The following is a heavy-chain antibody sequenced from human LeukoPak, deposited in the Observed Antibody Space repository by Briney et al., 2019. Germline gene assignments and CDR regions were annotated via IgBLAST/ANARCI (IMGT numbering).Heavy chain of an antibody. Sequence: SETLSLTCTVSGGSISSSSYYWGWIRQPPGKGLVWIGSIYYSGSTYYNPSLKSRVTISVDTSKNQFSLKLSSVTAADTAVYYCARRITMIVVVDAFDIWGQGTMVTVSS. CDR1: GGSISSSSYY. CDR3: ARRITMIVVVDAFDI. J-gene: IGHJ3*02. CDR2: IYYSGST. D-gene: IGHD3-22*01. V-gene: IGHV4-39*01.